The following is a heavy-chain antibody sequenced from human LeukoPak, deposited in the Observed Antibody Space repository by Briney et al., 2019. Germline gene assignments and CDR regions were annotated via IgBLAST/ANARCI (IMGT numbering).Heavy chain of an antibody. CDR2: IYSGGST. Sequence: PGGSLRLSCAASGFTVSSNYMSWVRQAPGKGLEWVSVIYSGGSTYYADSVKGRFSISRDNSKNTLYLQMNSLRAEDTAVYYCASTVTTNYYYYYMDVWGKGTTVTISS. CDR1: GFTVSSNY. CDR3: ASTVTTNYYYYYMDV. D-gene: IGHD4-17*01. J-gene: IGHJ6*03. V-gene: IGHV3-53*01.